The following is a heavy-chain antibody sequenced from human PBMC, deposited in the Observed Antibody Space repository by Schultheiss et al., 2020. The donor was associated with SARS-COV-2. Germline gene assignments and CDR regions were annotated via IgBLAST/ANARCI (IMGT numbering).Heavy chain of an antibody. CDR3: SGGPLTYYYGSGAA. J-gene: IGHJ5*02. Sequence: GESLKISCVVSGFIFTLFAMHWVRRAPGKGLEWVSSISSSSSYTNYADSVKGRFTISRDNAKNSLYLQMNSLRAEDTAVYYCSGGPLTYYYGSGAAWGQGTLVTVSS. CDR2: ISSSSSYT. D-gene: IGHD3-10*01. CDR1: GFIFTLFA. V-gene: IGHV3-21*01.